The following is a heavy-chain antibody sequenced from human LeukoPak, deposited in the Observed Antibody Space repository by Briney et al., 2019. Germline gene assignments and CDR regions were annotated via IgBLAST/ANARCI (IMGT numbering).Heavy chain of an antibody. V-gene: IGHV3-33*06. J-gene: IGHJ4*02. CDR2: IWYDGSNK. CDR3: AKDKIDSEITMIVSEYYFDY. D-gene: IGHD3-22*01. Sequence: GGSLRLSCAASGFTFSSYGMHWVRQAPGKGLEWVAVIWYDGSNKYYADSVKGRFTISRDNSKNTLYLQMNSLRAEDTAVYYCAKDKIDSEITMIVSEYYFDYWGQGTLVPVSS. CDR1: GFTFSSYG.